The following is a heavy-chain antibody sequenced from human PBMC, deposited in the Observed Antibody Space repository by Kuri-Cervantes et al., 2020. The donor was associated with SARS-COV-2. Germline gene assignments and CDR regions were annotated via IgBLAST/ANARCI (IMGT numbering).Heavy chain of an antibody. CDR3: ARRAANYYMDV. Sequence: GESLKISCVASGFTFSNYAIHWVRQAPGKGLEWVAVIWYDGKNEYYAGSVKGRFTISRDNSRNTVLLQMNILRAEDTAIYYCARRAANYYMDVWGTGTTVTVSS. CDR1: GFTFSNYA. V-gene: IGHV3-33*08. CDR2: IWYDGKNE. J-gene: IGHJ6*03.